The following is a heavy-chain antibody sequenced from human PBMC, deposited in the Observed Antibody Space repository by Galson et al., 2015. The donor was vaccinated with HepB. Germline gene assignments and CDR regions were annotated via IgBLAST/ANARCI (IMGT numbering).Heavy chain of an antibody. J-gene: IGHJ6*02. Sequence: SVKVSCKASGGTFSSYAISWVRQAPGQGLEWMGRIIPILGIANYAQKFQGRVTITADKSTSTAYMELSSLRSEDTAVYYCAVTPPTDYDILTGYSARHQKQYYYYGMDVWGQGTTVTVSS. CDR1: GGTFSSYA. CDR3: AVTPPTDYDILTGYSARHQKQYYYYGMDV. V-gene: IGHV1-69*04. D-gene: IGHD3-9*01. CDR2: IIPILGIA.